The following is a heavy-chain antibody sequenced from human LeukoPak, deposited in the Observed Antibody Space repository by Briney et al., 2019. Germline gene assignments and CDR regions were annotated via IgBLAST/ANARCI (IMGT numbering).Heavy chain of an antibody. Sequence: SETLSLTCTVSGGSISSGDHYWSWIRQSPGKGLEWIGYIYYSGSTYYNPSLKSRVTISVDTSKNQFSLKLSSVTAADTAVYYCARETYCTNGVCSVWYFDLWGRGTLVTVSS. D-gene: IGHD2-8*01. CDR2: IYYSGST. J-gene: IGHJ2*01. V-gene: IGHV4-30-4*08. CDR3: ARETYCTNGVCSVWYFDL. CDR1: GGSISSGDHY.